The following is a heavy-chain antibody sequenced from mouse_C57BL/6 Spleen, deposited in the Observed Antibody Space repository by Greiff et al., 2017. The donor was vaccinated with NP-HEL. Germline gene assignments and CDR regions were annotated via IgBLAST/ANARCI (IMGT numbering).Heavy chain of an antibody. V-gene: IGHV1-82*01. CDR1: GYAFSSSW. CDR3: ARSARYSNYFDY. D-gene: IGHD2-5*01. CDR2: IYPGDGDT. Sequence: QVQLKQSGPELVKPGASVKISCKASGYAFSSSWMNWVKQRPGKGLEWIGRIYPGDGDTNYNGKFKGKATLTADKSSSTAYMQLSSLTSEDSAVYFCARSARYSNYFDYWGQGTTLTVSS. J-gene: IGHJ2*01.